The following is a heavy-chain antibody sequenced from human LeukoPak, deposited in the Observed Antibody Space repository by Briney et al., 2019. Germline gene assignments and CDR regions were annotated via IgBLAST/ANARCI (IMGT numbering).Heavy chain of an antibody. J-gene: IGHJ6*04. Sequence: GRSLRLSCAPSGFTFSSYSMNWVPQAPGKGLEWVSSISSSSSYIYYADSVKGRSTISRDNAKNSLYLQMNSLRAEDTAVYYCASTGVMDVWGKGTTVTVSS. CDR3: ASTGVMDV. CDR2: ISSSSSYI. D-gene: IGHD1-14*01. V-gene: IGHV3-21*01. CDR1: GFTFSSYS.